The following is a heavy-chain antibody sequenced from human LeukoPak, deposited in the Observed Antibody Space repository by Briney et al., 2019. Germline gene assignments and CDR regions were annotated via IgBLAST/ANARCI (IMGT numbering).Heavy chain of an antibody. CDR2: IKPDGGDK. J-gene: IGHJ4*02. CDR1: GFTFNNYW. D-gene: IGHD1-26*01. CDR3: ARERGRELPTSFDS. Sequence: GGSLRLSCAASGFTFNNYWMSCVRQAPGKGLEWVANIKPDGGDKYYVGSVKGRFTISRDNDKNSMCLQMNSLRAEDTAVYYCARERGRELPTSFDSWGQGTLVTVSS. V-gene: IGHV3-7*01.